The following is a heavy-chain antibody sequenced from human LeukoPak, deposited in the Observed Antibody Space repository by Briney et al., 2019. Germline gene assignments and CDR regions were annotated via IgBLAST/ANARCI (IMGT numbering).Heavy chain of an antibody. J-gene: IGHJ4*02. CDR2: IYSDGST. Sequence: GGSLRLSCAASGFTVSSSYMSWVRQAPGKGPEWVSVIYSDGSTYYADSVKGRFTISRDTSKNTLYLQMNSLRTEDTAAYYCARDLAAGGTYPHYWGQGTLVSVSS. D-gene: IGHD6-13*01. CDR1: GFTVSSSY. V-gene: IGHV3-53*01. CDR3: ARDLAAGGTYPHY.